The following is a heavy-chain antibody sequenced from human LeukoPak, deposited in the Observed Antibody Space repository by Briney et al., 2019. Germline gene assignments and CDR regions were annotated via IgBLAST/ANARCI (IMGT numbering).Heavy chain of an antibody. D-gene: IGHD2-2*01. CDR3: ATFSDIVVVPAALS. CDR2: INPNSGGT. Sequence: ASVKVSCKASGYTFTGYYMHWVRQAPGQGLEWMGWINPNSGGTNYAQKFQGWVTMTRDTSISTAYMELSRLRSDDTAVYYCATFSDIVVVPAALSWGQGTLVTVSS. V-gene: IGHV1-2*04. CDR1: GYTFTGYY. J-gene: IGHJ4*02.